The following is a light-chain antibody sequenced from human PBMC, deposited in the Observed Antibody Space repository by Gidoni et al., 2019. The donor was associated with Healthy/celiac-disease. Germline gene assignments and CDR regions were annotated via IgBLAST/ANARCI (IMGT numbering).Light chain of an antibody. Sequence: QSVLTQPPSASGTPGQMVTISCSGSSSHIGSNTVNWYQQLPRTAPKLLLYRNNPRSSGVPDRFSGSKSGTSASLAISGLQSEDEADYYCAAWDDSLNGVVFGGGTKLTVL. J-gene: IGLJ2*01. CDR1: SSHIGSNT. V-gene: IGLV1-44*01. CDR2: RNN. CDR3: AAWDDSLNGVV.